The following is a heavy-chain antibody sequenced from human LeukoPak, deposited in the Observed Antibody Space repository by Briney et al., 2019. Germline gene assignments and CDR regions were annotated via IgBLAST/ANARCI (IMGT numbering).Heavy chain of an antibody. D-gene: IGHD3-10*01. J-gene: IGHJ5*02. V-gene: IGHV4-61*02. CDR2: IYTSGST. CDR3: ARGMVRGVTADP. Sequence: SETLSLTCTVSGGSISSGSYYWSWIRQPAGKGLEWIGRIYTSGSTNYNPSLKSRVTISVDTSKNQFSLKLSSVTAADTAVYYCARGMVRGVTADPWGQGTLVTVSS. CDR1: GGSISSGSYY.